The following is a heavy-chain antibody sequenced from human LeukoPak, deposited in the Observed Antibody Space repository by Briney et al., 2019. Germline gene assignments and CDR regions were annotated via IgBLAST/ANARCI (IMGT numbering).Heavy chain of an antibody. J-gene: IGHJ5*02. V-gene: IGHV3-15*01. CDR2: IKSNTDGGTT. Sequence: GGSLRLSCAASGFTFSKAWMSWVRQAPGKGLEWVGRIKSNTDGGTTDYDAPVKGRFTISRDDSKNTVHLQMNSLKTEDTAVYYCTVVTSSWFDPWGQGTLVTVSS. CDR1: GFTFSKAW. CDR3: TVVTSSWFDP. D-gene: IGHD2-21*02.